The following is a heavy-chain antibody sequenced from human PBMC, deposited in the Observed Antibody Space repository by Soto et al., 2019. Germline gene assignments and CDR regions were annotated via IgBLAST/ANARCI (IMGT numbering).Heavy chain of an antibody. CDR3: ARESPSYCTNGVCYPFDY. V-gene: IGHV1-8*01. CDR2: MNPNSGNT. D-gene: IGHD2-8*01. Sequence: ASVKVSCKAAGYTFTSNDINWVRQATGQGLEWMGWMNPNSGNTGYAPKFQGRVTMTRNTSISTAYMELSRLRSEDTAVYYCARESPSYCTNGVCYPFDYWGQGTLVTVSS. CDR1: GYTFTSND. J-gene: IGHJ4*02.